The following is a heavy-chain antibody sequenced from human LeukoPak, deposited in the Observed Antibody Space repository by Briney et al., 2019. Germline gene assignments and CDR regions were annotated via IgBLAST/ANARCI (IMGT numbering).Heavy chain of an antibody. J-gene: IGHJ6*03. V-gene: IGHV3-23*01. D-gene: IGHD3-22*01. Sequence: GGSLRLSCAASGLTFSGYAMSWVRQAPGKGLEWVSTISGSGDSTHYTNSVRGRFTISRDNAKNTLYLQMNSLRAEDTAVFYCARAEYYYDSSGYYPRYYNYYYMDVRGKGTTVTVSS. CDR2: ISGSGDST. CDR1: GLTFSGYA. CDR3: ARAEYYYDSSGYYPRYYNYYYMDV.